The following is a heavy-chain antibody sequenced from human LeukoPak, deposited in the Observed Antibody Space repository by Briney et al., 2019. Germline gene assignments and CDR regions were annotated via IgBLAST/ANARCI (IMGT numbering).Heavy chain of an antibody. CDR3: VRDRVLGAFGI. J-gene: IGHJ3*02. CDR2: IYYSGST. V-gene: IGHV4-59*01. D-gene: IGHD3-16*01. CDR1: GGSISSYS. Sequence: SETLSLTCTVSGGSISSYSWTWIRQPPGKGLEWIGSIYYSGSTNYNPSLKSRVTISVDTSKNQFSPKLSSVTAADTAVYYCVRDRVLGAFGIWGQGTMVTVSS.